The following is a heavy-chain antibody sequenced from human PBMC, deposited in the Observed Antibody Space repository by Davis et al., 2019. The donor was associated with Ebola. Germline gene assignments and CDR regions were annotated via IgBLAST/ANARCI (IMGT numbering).Heavy chain of an antibody. CDR2: ISHTGDT. Sequence: SETLSLTCAVYSGSFRGYYWSWIRQSPGKGLEWIGEISHTGDTNYNPSLKSRVIISVDTSKNQFSLKLNSVNAADTAMYYRAAGQHDPLTGARYAMDGWGRGTTVIVSS. D-gene: IGHD3-9*01. CDR1: SGSFRGYY. V-gene: IGHV4-34*01. J-gene: IGHJ6*02. CDR3: AAGQHDPLTGARYAMDG.